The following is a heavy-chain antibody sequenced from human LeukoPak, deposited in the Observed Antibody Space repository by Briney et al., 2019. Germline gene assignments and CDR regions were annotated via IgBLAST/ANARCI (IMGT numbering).Heavy chain of an antibody. V-gene: IGHV3-74*01. CDR1: GITFGNNW. J-gene: IGHJ5*02. CDR3: ARDVPHNWFDT. Sequence: PGGSLRLSCAASGITFGNNWMHWVRQGPGKGLVWISRISSDGGGAIYADSVKGRFTVSRDNAKNTLYLQMNSLRAEDTAVYYRARDVPHNWFDTWGQGTLVTVSS. CDR2: ISSDGGGA.